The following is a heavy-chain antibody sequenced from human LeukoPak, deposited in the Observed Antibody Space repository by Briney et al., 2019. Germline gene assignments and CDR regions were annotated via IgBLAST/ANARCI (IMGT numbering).Heavy chain of an antibody. D-gene: IGHD6-19*01. Sequence: GGSLRLSCAASGFTVSSNYMSWVRQAPGKGLEWVSVIYSGGSTYYADSVKGRFTISRDNSKNTLYLQMNSLRAEDTAVYYCARGKASSSGFDYWGQGTLVTVSS. CDR2: IYSGGST. CDR3: ARGKASSSGFDY. J-gene: IGHJ4*02. CDR1: GFTVSSNY. V-gene: IGHV3-66*01.